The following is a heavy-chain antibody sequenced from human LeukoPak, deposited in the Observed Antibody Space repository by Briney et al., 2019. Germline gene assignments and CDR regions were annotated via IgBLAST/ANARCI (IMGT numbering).Heavy chain of an antibody. V-gene: IGHV3-74*01. CDR2: INSDGSST. CDR3: ARGDGYTGKSNWFDP. J-gene: IGHJ5*02. Sequence: PGGSLRLFCAASGFTFSSYWMHWVRQAPGKGLVWVSRINSDGSSTSYADSVKGRFSISRDNAKNTLYLQMNSLRAEDSAVYYCARGDGYTGKSNWFDPWGQGTLVTVSS. CDR1: GFTFSSYW. D-gene: IGHD5-24*01.